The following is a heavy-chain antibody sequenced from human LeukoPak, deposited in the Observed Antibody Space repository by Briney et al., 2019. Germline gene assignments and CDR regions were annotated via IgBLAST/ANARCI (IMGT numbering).Heavy chain of an antibody. V-gene: IGHV3-23*01. D-gene: IGHD5-24*01. J-gene: IGHJ4*02. CDR3: AKSRDGYKSGVLDY. Sequence: GGSLRLSCAASGFTFSSYAMSWVRQAPGKGLEWVSAISGSGGSTYYADSVKGRFTISRDNSKNTLYLQMNSLGAEDTAVYYCAKSRDGYKSGVLDYWGQGTLVTVSS. CDR1: GFTFSSYA. CDR2: ISGSGGST.